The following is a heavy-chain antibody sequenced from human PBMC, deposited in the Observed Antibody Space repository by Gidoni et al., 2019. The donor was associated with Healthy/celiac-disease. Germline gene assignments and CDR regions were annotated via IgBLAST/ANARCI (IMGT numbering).Heavy chain of an antibody. Sequence: EVQLVESGGGLVQPGGSLRLSGAASGFTFSSYSMNWVRQAPGKGLEWVSSISSSSSYIYYADSVKGRFTISRDNAKNSLYLQMNSLRAEDTAVYYCATETIAAAGTRWFDPWGQGTLVTVSS. CDR2: ISSSSSYI. J-gene: IGHJ5*02. V-gene: IGHV3-21*01. CDR3: ATETIAAAGTRWFDP. D-gene: IGHD6-13*01. CDR1: GFTFSSYS.